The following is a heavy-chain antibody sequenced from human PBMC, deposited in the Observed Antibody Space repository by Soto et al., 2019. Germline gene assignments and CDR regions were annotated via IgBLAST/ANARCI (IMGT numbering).Heavy chain of an antibody. CDR1: DFAVSSNY. CDR3: ARSFYNSLTGFYSNYFDS. V-gene: IGHV3-53*01. Sequence: HPGGSLRLSCEASDFAVSSNYINWVRQSPGKGLEWVSVIYSGGMTNDADFVKGRFTISRDTSKNTVYLQMNSLRVEDTAVYYCARSFYNSLTGFYSNYFDSWGHGALVTVSS. CDR2: IYSGGMT. J-gene: IGHJ4*01. D-gene: IGHD3-9*01.